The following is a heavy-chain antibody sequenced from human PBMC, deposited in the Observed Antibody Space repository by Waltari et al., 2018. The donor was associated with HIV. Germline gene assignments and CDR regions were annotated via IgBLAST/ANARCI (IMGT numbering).Heavy chain of an antibody. CDR3: ARDMVPYYYDSTGYLDAFDI. CDR1: GFTFTNYG. CDR2: ISVYNGNT. Sequence: QVQLVQSGAELKKPGASVKVSCKAYGFTFTNYGINWVRQAPGQGLEWMGWISVYNGNTNYAQNLQGRVTMTTDTSTSTAYMELRSLRSDDTAVYYCARDMVPYYYDSTGYLDAFDIWGQGTMVTVSS. V-gene: IGHV1-18*01. J-gene: IGHJ3*02. D-gene: IGHD3-22*01.